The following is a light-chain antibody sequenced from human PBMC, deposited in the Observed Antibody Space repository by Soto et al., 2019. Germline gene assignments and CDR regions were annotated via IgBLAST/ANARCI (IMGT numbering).Light chain of an antibody. CDR1: QGIGND. Sequence: DIQMTQSPSSLSTSVGDRVTITCRASQGIGNDLAWYQQKPGKVPSLLIYAASNLRSGVPSRFSGSGSGTYFTLTISSLQPEDVATYYCQKYNSAPPAFGGGTKVEIK. CDR2: AAS. CDR3: QKYNSAPPA. J-gene: IGKJ4*01. V-gene: IGKV1-27*01.